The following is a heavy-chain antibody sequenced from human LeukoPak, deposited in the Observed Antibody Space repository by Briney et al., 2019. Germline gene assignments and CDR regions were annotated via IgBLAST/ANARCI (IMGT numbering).Heavy chain of an antibody. Sequence: ASVKVSCKASGGTFSSYAISWVRQAPGQGLEWMGRIIPIFGTANYAQKFQGRVTITTDESTSTAYMELSSLRSEDTAVYYCGVLITGTTPDYWGQGTLVTVSS. CDR3: GVLITGTTPDY. V-gene: IGHV1-69*05. CDR1: GGTFSSYA. D-gene: IGHD1-14*01. J-gene: IGHJ4*02. CDR2: IIPIFGTA.